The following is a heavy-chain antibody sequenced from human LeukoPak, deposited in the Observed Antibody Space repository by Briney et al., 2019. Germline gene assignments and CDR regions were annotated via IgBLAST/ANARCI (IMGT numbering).Heavy chain of an antibody. Sequence: GGSLRLSCAAPGFTFSDYYMSWIRQAPGKGLEWVSYISSSGSTIYYADSVKGRFTISRDNAKNSLYLQMNSLRAEDTAVYYCARDPTEGVPMDVWGQGTTVTVSS. D-gene: IGHD3-10*01. J-gene: IGHJ6*02. V-gene: IGHV3-11*01. CDR3: ARDPTEGVPMDV. CDR1: GFTFSDYY. CDR2: ISSSGSTI.